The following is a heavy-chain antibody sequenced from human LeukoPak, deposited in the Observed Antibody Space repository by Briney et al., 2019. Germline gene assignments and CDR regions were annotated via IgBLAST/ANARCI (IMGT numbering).Heavy chain of an antibody. CDR2: ISGSGSGGST. Sequence: GGSLRLSCAASGFTFSSSAMSWVRQAPGKGLEWVSSISGSGSGGSTYYADSVKGRFIISRDNSKNTLYLQMNSLRAEDTAVYYCAKSGYNRFDYWGQGTLVTVSS. V-gene: IGHV3-23*01. CDR3: AKSGYNRFDY. CDR1: GFTFSSSA. D-gene: IGHD5-24*01. J-gene: IGHJ4*02.